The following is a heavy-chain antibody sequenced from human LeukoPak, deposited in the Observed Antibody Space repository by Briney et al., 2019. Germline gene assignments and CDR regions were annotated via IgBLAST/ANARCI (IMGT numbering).Heavy chain of an antibody. J-gene: IGHJ4*02. CDR3: ARHVKDAGYSSSWAREDYFDY. CDR2: IYYSGRT. Sequence: SETLSLTRTVSGGSLSSYYWSWIRQPPGKGLEWMGYIYYSGRTNYNPSLQSRVTISVDTSKNQISLKLSSVTAADTAVYYCARHVKDAGYSSSWAREDYFDYWGQGTLVTVSS. V-gene: IGHV4-59*08. D-gene: IGHD6-13*01. CDR1: GGSLSSYY.